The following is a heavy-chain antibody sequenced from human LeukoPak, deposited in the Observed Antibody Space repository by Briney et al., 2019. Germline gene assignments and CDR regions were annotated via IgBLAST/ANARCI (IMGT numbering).Heavy chain of an antibody. V-gene: IGHV3-21*01. CDR2: ISSSSSYI. J-gene: IGHJ4*02. D-gene: IGHD2-2*01. CDR3: ARSEARIVVVPAAPDY. CDR1: GFTFSSYS. Sequence: GGSLRLSCAASGFTFSSYSMNWVSQAPGKGLEWVSSISSSSSYIYYADSVKGRFTVSRDNAKNSLYLQMNSLRAEDTAVYYCARSEARIVVVPAAPDYWGQGTLVTVSS.